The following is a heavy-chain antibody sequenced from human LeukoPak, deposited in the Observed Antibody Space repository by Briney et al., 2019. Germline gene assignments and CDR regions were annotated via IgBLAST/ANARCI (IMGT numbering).Heavy chain of an antibody. Sequence: PGGSLRLSCAASGFTFSSYSMNWVRQAPGKGLEWVSYISSVSSSTIYYADSVKGRFTISRDNAKNSLYLQMNSLRAEDTAVYYCAELGINMIGGVWGKGTTVTISS. J-gene: IGHJ6*04. CDR2: ISSVSSSTI. V-gene: IGHV3-48*01. CDR3: AELGINMIGGV. D-gene: IGHD3-10*02. CDR1: GFTFSSYS.